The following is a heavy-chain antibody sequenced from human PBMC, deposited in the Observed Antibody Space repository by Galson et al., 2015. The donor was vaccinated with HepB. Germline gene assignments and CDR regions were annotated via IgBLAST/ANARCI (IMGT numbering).Heavy chain of an antibody. CDR3: ARVTSIYYYNSSYPYYYYGMDV. Sequence: SVKVSCKASGYTFTNYAMNWVRQAPGRGLEWLGWINTNTGNPTYAQGFIGRFVFSLDASVNTAYLQISSLKAEDSAFYYCARVTSIYYYNSSYPYYYYGMDVWGQGTTVTVSS. CDR1: GYTFTNYA. J-gene: IGHJ6*02. CDR2: INTNTGNP. D-gene: IGHD3-22*01. V-gene: IGHV7-4-1*02.